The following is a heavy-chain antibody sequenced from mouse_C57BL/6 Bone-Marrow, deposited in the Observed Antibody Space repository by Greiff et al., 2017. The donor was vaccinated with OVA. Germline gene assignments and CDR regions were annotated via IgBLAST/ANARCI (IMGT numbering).Heavy chain of an antibody. CDR2: ISSGGSYT. V-gene: IGHV5-6*01. CDR1: GFNFSSYG. CDR3: ARHERLLDY. D-gene: IGHD2-12*01. Sequence: EVKLMESGGDLVKPGGSLKLSCAASGFNFSSYGMSWVRQTPDKRLEWVATISSGGSYTYYPDSVKGRFTISRDNAKNTLYLQMSSLKSEDTAMYYCARHERLLDYWGQGTTLTVSS. J-gene: IGHJ2*01.